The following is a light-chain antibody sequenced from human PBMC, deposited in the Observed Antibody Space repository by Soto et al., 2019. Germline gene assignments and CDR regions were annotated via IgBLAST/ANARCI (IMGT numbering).Light chain of an antibody. J-gene: IGKJ5*01. CDR3: LQDYTYPLT. CDR1: QGIKND. CDR2: AAS. Sequence: AIQMTQSPSSLSASVGDRCTITCRASQGIKNDLGWYQQKPGKAPKLLIYAASSLQSGVPSRFSGSGSGTDFTLTISSLQPDDFATYYCLQDYTYPLTFGQGTRLEIK. V-gene: IGKV1-6*01.